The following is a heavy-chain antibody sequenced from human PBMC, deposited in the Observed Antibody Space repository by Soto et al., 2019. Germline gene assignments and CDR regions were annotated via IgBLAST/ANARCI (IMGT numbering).Heavy chain of an antibody. J-gene: IGHJ4*02. V-gene: IGHV4-39*01. CDR2: IFYSGST. CDR1: GGSISSSTYY. D-gene: IGHD3-22*01. CDR3: ARHDSSASSGYYPLDY. Sequence: SETLSLTCTVSGGSISSSTYYWGWIRQPPGKGLEWIGNIFYSGSTYYNPSLKSRVTISVDTSNNQFSLKLSSVTAADTAVYYCARHDSSASSGYYPLDYWGQGTLVTVSS.